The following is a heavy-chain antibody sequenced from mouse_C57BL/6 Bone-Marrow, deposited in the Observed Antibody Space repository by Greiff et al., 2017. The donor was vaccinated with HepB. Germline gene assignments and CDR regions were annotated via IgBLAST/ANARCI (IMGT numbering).Heavy chain of an antibody. D-gene: IGHD1-1*01. Sequence: VHLVESGPGLVQPSQSLSITCTVSGFSLTSYGVHWVRQSPGKGLEWLGVIWSGGSTDYNAAFISRLSISKDNSKSQVFFKMNSLQADDTAIYYCARRALVTTVVEDYAMDYWGQGTSVTVSS. CDR3: ARRALVTTVVEDYAMDY. CDR1: GFSLTSYG. J-gene: IGHJ4*01. V-gene: IGHV2-2*01. CDR2: IWSGGST.